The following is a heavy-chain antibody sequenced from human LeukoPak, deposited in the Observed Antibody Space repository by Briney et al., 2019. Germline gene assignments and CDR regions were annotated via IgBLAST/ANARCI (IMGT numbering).Heavy chain of an antibody. CDR3: AKDRMRGSWYPPCYFDY. CDR1: GFTFSTFA. Sequence: GGSLRLSCAASGFTFSTFAMIWVRQPPGKGLEWVSSIFPSGGEIHYADSVKGRFTIFRDNSKSTLTLQMNSLRAEDTAVYYCAKDRMRGSWYPPCYFDYWGQGTLVTVSS. V-gene: IGHV3-23*01. J-gene: IGHJ4*02. D-gene: IGHD6-13*01. CDR2: IFPSGGEI.